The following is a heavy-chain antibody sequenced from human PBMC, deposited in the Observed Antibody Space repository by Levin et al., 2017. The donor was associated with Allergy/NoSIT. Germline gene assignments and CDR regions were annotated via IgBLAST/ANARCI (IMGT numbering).Heavy chain of an antibody. Sequence: SQTLSLTCTVSGGSISSYYWSWIRQPPGKGLEWIGYIYYSGSTNYNPSLKSRVTIPLDTSKNQFSLKLSSVTAADTAVYYCARQREVAASVDYWGQGTLVTVSS. CDR2: IYYSGST. J-gene: IGHJ4*02. CDR1: GGSISSYY. D-gene: IGHD6-6*01. V-gene: IGHV4-59*01. CDR3: ARQREVAASVDY.